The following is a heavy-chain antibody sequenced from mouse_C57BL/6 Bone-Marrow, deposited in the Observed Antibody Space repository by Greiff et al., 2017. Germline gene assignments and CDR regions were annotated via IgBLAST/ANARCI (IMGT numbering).Heavy chain of an antibody. CDR2: IYPRDGST. Sequence: VQLVESGPELVKPGASVKLSCKASGYTFTSYDINWVKQRPGQGLEWIGWIYPRDGSTKYNEKFKGKATLTVDTSSSTAYMKLHSLTSEDSAVYFCARDYGSSYWYFDVWGTGTTVTVSS. D-gene: IGHD1-1*01. CDR3: ARDYGSSYWYFDV. CDR1: GYTFTSYD. V-gene: IGHV1-85*01. J-gene: IGHJ1*03.